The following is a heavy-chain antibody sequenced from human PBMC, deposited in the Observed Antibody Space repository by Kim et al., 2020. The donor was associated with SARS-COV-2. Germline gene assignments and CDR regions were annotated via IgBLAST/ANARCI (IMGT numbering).Heavy chain of an antibody. CDR3: ARAPQAAPDY. Sequence: ASVKVSCKASGYTFTSYAMHWVRQAPGQRLEWMGWINAGSGNTKYSQKFQGRVTITRDTSASTAYMELSSLRSEDTAVFYCARAPQAAPDYWGQGTLVTVSS. V-gene: IGHV1-3*01. CDR1: GYTFTSYA. CDR2: INAGSGNT. D-gene: IGHD6-13*01. J-gene: IGHJ4*02.